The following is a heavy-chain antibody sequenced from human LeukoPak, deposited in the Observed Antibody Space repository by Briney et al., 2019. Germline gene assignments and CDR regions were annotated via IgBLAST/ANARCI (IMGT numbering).Heavy chain of an antibody. J-gene: IGHJ6*03. Sequence: KSSETLSLTCTVSGGSISSYYWSWIRQPPGKGLEWIGYIYYSGSTNYNPSLKSRVTISVDTSKNQFSLKLSSVTAADTAVYYCASNSVTTHYYYYYMDVWGKGTTVTISS. CDR2: IYYSGST. D-gene: IGHD4-17*01. V-gene: IGHV4-59*01. CDR3: ASNSVTTHYYYYYMDV. CDR1: GGSISSYY.